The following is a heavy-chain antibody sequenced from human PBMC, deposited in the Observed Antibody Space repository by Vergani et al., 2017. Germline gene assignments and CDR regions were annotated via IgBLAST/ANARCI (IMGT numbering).Heavy chain of an antibody. CDR2: ISSSSSYI. D-gene: IGHD4-11*01. CDR1: GFTFSSYS. CDR3: ASSGAATDSNYVYYYYYGMDV. J-gene: IGHJ6*02. Sequence: EVQLVESGGGLVKPGGSLRLSCAASGFTFSSYSMNWVRQAPGKGLEWVSSISSSSSYIYYADSVKGRFTISRDNAKNSLYLQMNSLRAEDTAVYYCASSGAATDSNYVYYYYYGMDVWGQGTTVTVSS. V-gene: IGHV3-21*01.